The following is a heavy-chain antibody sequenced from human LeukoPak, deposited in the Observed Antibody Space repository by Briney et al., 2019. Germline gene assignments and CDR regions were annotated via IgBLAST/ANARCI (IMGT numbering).Heavy chain of an antibody. CDR1: GFTVSSNY. D-gene: IGHD5-12*01. CDR3: ARDRWLRFGGGGYYYGMDV. Sequence: GGSLRLSCAASGFTVSSNYMSWVRQAPGKGLEWVSVIYSGGSTYYADSVKGRFTISRDNYKNTLYLQMNSLRAEDTAVYYCARDRWLRFGGGGYYYGMDVWGQGTTVTVSS. J-gene: IGHJ6*02. V-gene: IGHV3-66*01. CDR2: IYSGGST.